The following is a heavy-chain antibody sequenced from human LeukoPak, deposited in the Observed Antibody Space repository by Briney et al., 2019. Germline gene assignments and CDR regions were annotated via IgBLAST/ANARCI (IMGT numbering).Heavy chain of an antibody. CDR2: MNPNSGNT. J-gene: IGHJ5*02. D-gene: IGHD3-10*01. Sequence: ASVKVSCKASGYTFTSYDINWVRQATGQGLEWMGWMNPNSGNTGYAQKFQGRVTMTRNTSISTAYMELSSLTSEDTAVYYCARGPPTTSGTGFDPWAREPWSPSPQ. CDR3: ARGPPTTSGTGFDP. CDR1: GYTFTSYD. V-gene: IGHV1-8*01.